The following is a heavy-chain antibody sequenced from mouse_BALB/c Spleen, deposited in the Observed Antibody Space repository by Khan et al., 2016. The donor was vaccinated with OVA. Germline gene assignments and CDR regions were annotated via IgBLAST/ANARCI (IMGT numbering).Heavy chain of an antibody. CDR2: ISDLAYTI. CDR3: ARGGGTAPFAY. Sequence: EVELVESGGGLVQPGGSRKLSCAASGFTFSDYGMAWVRQAPGKGPEWVAFISDLAYTIYYADTVTGRFPISRENAKNTLYREMSRLRSEDTSIYYCARGGGTAPFAYWGLGTLVTVSA. J-gene: IGHJ3*01. CDR1: GFTFSDYG. D-gene: IGHD1-2*01. V-gene: IGHV5-15*02.